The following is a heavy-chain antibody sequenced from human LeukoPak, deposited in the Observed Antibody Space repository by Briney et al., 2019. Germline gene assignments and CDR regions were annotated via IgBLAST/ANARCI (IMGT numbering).Heavy chain of an antibody. J-gene: IGHJ4*02. V-gene: IGHV3-23*01. CDR3: AKASDYGDFGY. CDR1: GFIFSSFA. Sequence: GGSLRLSCAASGFIFSSFAMSWVRQAPGEGLEWVSAISGSGDSTYYADSVKGRFTISRDNSKNTLYLQMNSLRAEDTAVYYCAKASDYGDFGYWGQGTLVTVSS. CDR2: ISGSGDST. D-gene: IGHD4-17*01.